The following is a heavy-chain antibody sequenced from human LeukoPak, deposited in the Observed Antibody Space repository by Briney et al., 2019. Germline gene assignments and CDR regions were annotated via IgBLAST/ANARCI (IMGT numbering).Heavy chain of an antibody. D-gene: IGHD3-3*01. CDR2: ISGSGGST. CDR1: GFTFSSYA. J-gene: IGHJ4*02. Sequence: GGSLRLSCAASGFTFSSYAMSWVRQAPGKGLEWVSAISGSGGSTYYGDSVKGRFTISRDNSKNTLYLQMNSLRAEDTALYYCARDPGVVAFHYFDFWGQGTLVTVSS. CDR3: ARDPGVVAFHYFDF. V-gene: IGHV3-23*01.